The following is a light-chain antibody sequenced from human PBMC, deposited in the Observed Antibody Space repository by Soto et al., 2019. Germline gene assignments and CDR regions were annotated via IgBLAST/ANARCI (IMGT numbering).Light chain of an antibody. J-gene: IGLJ1*01. CDR1: SNEVGGYNY. Sequence: QSVLNQPPPGSGSPGQSVTISLPGTSNEVGGYNYVSWYQQHPGKAPKLMIYEVSKRPSGVPDRFSGSKSGNTASLTVSGLQAEDEADYYCSSYAGSNIHYVFGTGTKATVL. CDR3: SSYAGSNIHYV. CDR2: EVS. V-gene: IGLV2-8*01.